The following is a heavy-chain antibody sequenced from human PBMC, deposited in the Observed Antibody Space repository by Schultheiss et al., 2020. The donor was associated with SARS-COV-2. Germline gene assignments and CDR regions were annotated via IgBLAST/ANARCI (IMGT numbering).Heavy chain of an antibody. CDR1: GFTFSSYA. CDR3: VKLAAHCSSTSCYDYYYMDV. V-gene: IGHV3-30*14. CDR2: ISYDGIYQ. J-gene: IGHJ6*03. Sequence: GGSLRLSCEASGFTFSSYAMHWVRQAPGKGLEWVSVISYDGIYQYYADAVKGRFTISRDNSKNTLYLQMSSLRAEDTAVYYCVKLAAHCSSTSCYDYYYMDVWGKGTTVTVSS. D-gene: IGHD2-2*01.